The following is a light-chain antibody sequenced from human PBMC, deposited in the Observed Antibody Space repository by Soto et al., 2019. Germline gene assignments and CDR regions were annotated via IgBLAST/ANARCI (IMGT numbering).Light chain of an antibody. Sequence: DIQMTQSASSVSASVGDRVTITCRASQGISSWLARYQQKPGKAPKLLIYAASSLQSGVPSRFSGSGSGTDFTLTISSLQPEDFATYYCQQANSFPPTFGQGTKLEIK. V-gene: IGKV1-12*01. CDR2: AAS. CDR3: QQANSFPPT. CDR1: QGISSW. J-gene: IGKJ2*01.